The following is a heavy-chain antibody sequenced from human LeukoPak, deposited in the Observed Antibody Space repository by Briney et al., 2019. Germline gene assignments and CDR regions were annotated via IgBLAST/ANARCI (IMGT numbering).Heavy chain of an antibody. CDR1: GGSISSYY. D-gene: IGHD2-2*01. J-gene: IGHJ6*02. CDR3: ARGTCTSSYCYAGDYGMDV. Sequence: SETLSLTCTVSGGSISSYYCSWIRQPPGKGLEWIGYIYYTGNTNYNPSLKSRVTISLDTSKNQFSLKLTSVTATDTAVYYCARGTCTSSYCYAGDYGMDVWGQGTPVTVSS. CDR2: IYYTGNT. V-gene: IGHV4-59*08.